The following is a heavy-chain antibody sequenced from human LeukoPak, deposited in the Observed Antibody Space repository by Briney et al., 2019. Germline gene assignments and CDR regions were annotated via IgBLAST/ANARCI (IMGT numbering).Heavy chain of an antibody. CDR1: GYTFTSYG. Sequence: ASVKASCKAFGYTFTSYGTSWVRQAPGQGLKWMGWISAYNGNTNYAQKLQGRVTMTPDTSTSTGCMELSSLRSDDTAVYYCARVVVVPAASSFDYWGQGTLVSVSP. D-gene: IGHD2-2*01. CDR2: ISAYNGNT. V-gene: IGHV1-18*04. J-gene: IGHJ4*02. CDR3: ARVVVVPAASSFDY.